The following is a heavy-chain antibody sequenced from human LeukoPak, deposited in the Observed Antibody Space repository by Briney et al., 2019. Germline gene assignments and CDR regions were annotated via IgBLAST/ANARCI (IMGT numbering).Heavy chain of an antibody. J-gene: IGHJ4*02. D-gene: IGHD4-17*01. CDR2: IHYSGST. V-gene: IGHV4-31*03. CDR3: ARGRPPHDYGTLFDY. CDR1: GGSISSGDYY. Sequence: SQTLSLTCNVSGGSISSGDYYWSWIRQHPGKGLEWIGCIHYSGSTNYNPSLKSRVTMSVDTSKKQFSLKLSSVTAADTAVYYCARGRPPHDYGTLFDYWGQGTLVTVSS.